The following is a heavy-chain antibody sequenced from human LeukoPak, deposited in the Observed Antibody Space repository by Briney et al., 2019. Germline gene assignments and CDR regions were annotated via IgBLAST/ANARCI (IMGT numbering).Heavy chain of an antibody. Sequence: QAGGSLRLSCVATDFIFSSYWMTWVRQAPGKGLEWVANIKQDGGETYYVGSVKGRFTISRDNAQNSLYLQMNSLRAEDTAIYYCAGGVWPRSNYWGQGTLVTVSS. CDR1: DFIFSSYW. V-gene: IGHV3-7*01. D-gene: IGHD6-13*01. CDR3: AGGVWPRSNY. CDR2: IKQDGGET. J-gene: IGHJ4*02.